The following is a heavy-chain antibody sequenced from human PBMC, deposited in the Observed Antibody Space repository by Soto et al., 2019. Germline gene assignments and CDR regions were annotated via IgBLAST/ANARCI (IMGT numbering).Heavy chain of an antibody. J-gene: IGHJ4*02. Sequence: QVQLQESGPGLVKPSQTLSLTCTVSGGSISSGGYYWSWIRQHPGKGLEWIGYIYYSGSTYYNPSLKSRVTISVDTCKNQFSLKLSSVTAADTAVYYCARVDDSSGYSSLFDYWGQGTLVTVSS. CDR1: GGSISSGGYY. V-gene: IGHV4-31*03. CDR3: ARVDDSSGYSSLFDY. D-gene: IGHD3-22*01. CDR2: IYYSGST.